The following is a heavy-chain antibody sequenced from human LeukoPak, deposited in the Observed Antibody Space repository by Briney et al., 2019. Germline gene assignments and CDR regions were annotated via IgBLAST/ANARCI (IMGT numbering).Heavy chain of an antibody. J-gene: IGHJ4*02. CDR3: ARDRGDEIDY. V-gene: IGHV4-61*01. CDR1: GGSISSGSYH. D-gene: IGHD3-10*01. CDR2: IYYSGST. Sequence: SETLSLTCTVSGGSISSGSYHWSWIRQPPGKGLEWIGYIYYSGSTNYNPSLKSRVTISVDTSKNQFSLKLSSVTAADTAVYYCARDRGDEIDYWGQGTLVTVSS.